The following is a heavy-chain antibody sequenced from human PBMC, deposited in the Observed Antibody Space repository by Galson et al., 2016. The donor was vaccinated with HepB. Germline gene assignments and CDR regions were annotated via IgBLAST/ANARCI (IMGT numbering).Heavy chain of an antibody. V-gene: IGHV3-9*01. D-gene: IGHD1-7*01. CDR3: AKNRGPREGNSHGLDV. J-gene: IGHJ6*02. CDR1: GFNFGDFA. Sequence: SLRLSCAASGFNFGDFAIHWVRQAPGKGLEWVSAISWNSDTTPYADSVKGRFTIFRDNAKNSLYLQMNSLRPEDTALYYCAKNRGPREGNSHGLDVWGQGTTVIVSS. CDR2: ISWNSDTT.